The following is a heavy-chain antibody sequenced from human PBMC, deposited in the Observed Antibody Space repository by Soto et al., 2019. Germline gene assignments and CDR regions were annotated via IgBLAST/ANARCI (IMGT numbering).Heavy chain of an antibody. CDR1: GGSISSYY. CDR2: IYYSGST. J-gene: IGHJ6*03. D-gene: IGHD2-2*01. Sequence: SETLSLTCTVSGGSISSYYWSWIRQPPGKGLEWIGYIYYSGSTNYNPSLKSRVTISVDTSKNQFSLKLSSVTAADTAVYYCARRNEDIVVVPAATNTYYYYYYMDVWGKGTTVTVSS. CDR3: ARRNEDIVVVPAATNTYYYYYYMDV. V-gene: IGHV4-59*08.